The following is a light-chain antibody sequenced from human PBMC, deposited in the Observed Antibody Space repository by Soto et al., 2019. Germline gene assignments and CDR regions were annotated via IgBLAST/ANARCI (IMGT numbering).Light chain of an antibody. J-gene: IGLJ1*01. Sequence: QSALTQPASVSGSPGQSITISCTGTSSDFGGYNYVSWYQQHPGKAPKLMIYDVSYRPSGVSDRFSGSKSGNTASLTISGLQSEDEADYYCDSYTSGSSYVFGTGTKLTVL. CDR1: SSDFGGYNY. CDR2: DVS. V-gene: IGLV2-14*01. CDR3: DSYTSGSSYV.